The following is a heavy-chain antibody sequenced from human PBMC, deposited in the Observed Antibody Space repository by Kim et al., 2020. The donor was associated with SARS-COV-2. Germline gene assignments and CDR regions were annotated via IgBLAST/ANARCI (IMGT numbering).Heavy chain of an antibody. CDR2: IIPILGIA. D-gene: IGHD2-2*01. V-gene: IGHV1-69*02. CDR1: GGTFSSYT. Sequence: SVKVSCKASGGTFSSYTISWVRQAPGQGLEWMGRIIPILGIANYAQKFQGRVTITADKSTSTAYMELSSLRSEDTAVYYCARGPPSIPRQRWFDPWGQGTLVTVSS. J-gene: IGHJ5*02. CDR3: ARGPPSIPRQRWFDP.